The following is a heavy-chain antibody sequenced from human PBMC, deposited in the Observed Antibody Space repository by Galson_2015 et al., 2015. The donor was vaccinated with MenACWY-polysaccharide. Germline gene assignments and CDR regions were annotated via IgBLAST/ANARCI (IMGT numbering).Heavy chain of an antibody. CDR2: ISGSGRSI. CDR3: AKDQSGGSKDAPVDY. CDR1: GFTPTTYA. Sequence: SLRLSCAASGFTPTTYAMSWVRQAPGKGLEWVSGISGSGRSIYYADSVKGRFTISRDYAKNTLYLQMSGLRVEDTAVYYCAKDQSGGSKDAPVDYWGQGTLVT. V-gene: IGHV3-23*01. J-gene: IGHJ4*02. D-gene: IGHD2-15*01.